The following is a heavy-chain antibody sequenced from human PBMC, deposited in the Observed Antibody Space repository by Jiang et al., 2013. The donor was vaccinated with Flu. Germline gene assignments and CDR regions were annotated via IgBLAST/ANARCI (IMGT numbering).Heavy chain of an antibody. CDR3: AHLETATTTLYYKAIDV. CDR2: IYWDDDK. V-gene: IGHV2-5*02. D-gene: IGHD5-24*01. J-gene: IGHJ6*02. Sequence: KPTQTLTLTCTFSGFSLRTSGVAVGWIRQPPGKALEWVALIYWDDDKRYSPSLDSKLTITKDNSKNQVVLRVSNLDPADTATYYCAHLETATTTLYYKAIDVWGQGTTVTVSS. CDR1: GFSLRTSGVA.